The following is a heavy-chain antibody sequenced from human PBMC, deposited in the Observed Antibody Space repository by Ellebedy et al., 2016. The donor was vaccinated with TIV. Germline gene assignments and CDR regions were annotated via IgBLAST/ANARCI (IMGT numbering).Heavy chain of an antibody. CDR1: GFTFSSYG. J-gene: IGHJ4*02. CDR3: AKDLDSSGWYYFDY. V-gene: IGHV3-30*12. CDR2: ISYDGSNK. D-gene: IGHD6-19*01. Sequence: GESLKISXAASGFTFSSYGMHWVRQAPGKGLEWVAVISYDGSNKYYADSVKGRFTISRDNSKNTLYLQMNSLRAEDTDVYYCAKDLDSSGWYYFDYWGQGTLVTVSS.